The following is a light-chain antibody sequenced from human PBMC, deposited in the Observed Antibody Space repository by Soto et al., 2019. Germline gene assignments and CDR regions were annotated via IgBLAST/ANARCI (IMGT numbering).Light chain of an antibody. V-gene: IGKV3-15*01. CDR1: QSVSRN. J-gene: IGKJ1*01. CDR2: GAS. Sequence: EIVMAPSPATLSVSPGERATLPRRASQSVSRNLAWYQQKPGQAPRLLIYGASTRATGVPATFSGSASGTEFTLTISGLQSEDFAVYYCQQYSNWPPWTFGPGTKVDIK. CDR3: QQYSNWPPWT.